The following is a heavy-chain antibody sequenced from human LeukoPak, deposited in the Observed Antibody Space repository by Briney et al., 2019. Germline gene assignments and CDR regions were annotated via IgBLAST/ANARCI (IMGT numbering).Heavy chain of an antibody. V-gene: IGHV2-70*11. CDR1: GFSLSTSGMC. J-gene: IGHJ4*02. Sequence: SGPALVKPTQTLTLTCTFSGFSLSTSGMCVSWIRQPPGKALEWLARIDWDDDKYYSTSLKTRLTISKDTTKTQVLLTMTNMDPVNTAPYYCALKIIAAAGPEEDYWGQGTLVTVSS. CDR2: IDWDDDK. D-gene: IGHD6-13*01. CDR3: ALKIIAAAGPEEDY.